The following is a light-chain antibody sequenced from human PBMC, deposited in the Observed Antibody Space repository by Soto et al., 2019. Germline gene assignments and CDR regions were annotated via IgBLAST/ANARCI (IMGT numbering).Light chain of an antibody. CDR1: SYNIGANY. V-gene: IGLV1-51*01. J-gene: IGLJ2*01. CDR3: GAWDSSLSAWV. CDR2: DND. Sequence: QSVLTQPPSVSAAPGQKVTISCSGSSYNIGANYVSWYQQLPGTAPKLLIYDNDKRPSGIPDRFSASKSGTSATLGITGLKTGDEADYYCGAWDSSLSAWVFGGGTKLTVL.